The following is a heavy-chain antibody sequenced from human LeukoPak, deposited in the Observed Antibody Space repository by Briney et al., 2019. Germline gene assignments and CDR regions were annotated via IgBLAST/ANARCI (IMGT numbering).Heavy chain of an antibody. D-gene: IGHD4-17*01. Sequence: PSETLSLTCAVYGGSFSGYYWSWIRQPPGKGLEWIGSIYYSGSTYYNPSLKSRVTISVDTSKNQFSLKLSSVTAADTAVYYCARQWSPDYGDYEFDYWGQGTLVTVSS. CDR1: GGSFSGYY. CDR3: ARQWSPDYGDYEFDY. V-gene: IGHV4-34*01. J-gene: IGHJ4*02. CDR2: IYYSGST.